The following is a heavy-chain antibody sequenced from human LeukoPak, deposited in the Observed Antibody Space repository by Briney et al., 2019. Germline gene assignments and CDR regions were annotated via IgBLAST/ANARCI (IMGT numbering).Heavy chain of an antibody. CDR3: ASSGSYYNGIPFDY. Sequence: SETLSLTCTVSGGSISSYYWSWIRQPPGKGLERIGYIYYSGSTNYNPSLKSRVTISVDTSKNQFSLKLSSVTAADTAVYYCASSGSYYNGIPFDYWGQGTLVTVSS. V-gene: IGHV4-59*01. CDR2: IYYSGST. CDR1: GGSISSYY. J-gene: IGHJ4*02. D-gene: IGHD3-10*01.